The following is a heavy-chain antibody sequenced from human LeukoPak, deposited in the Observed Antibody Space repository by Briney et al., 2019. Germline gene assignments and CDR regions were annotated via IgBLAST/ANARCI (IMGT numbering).Heavy chain of an antibody. Sequence: SGGSLRLSCAASGFTFSSYSMNWVRQAPGKGLEWVSSISSSSTYIYYADSVRGRFAISRDNAKNSLYPQMNSLRAEDTAVYYCARGDTAFDYWGQGTLVTVSS. CDR3: ARGDTAFDY. CDR1: GFTFSSYS. J-gene: IGHJ4*02. V-gene: IGHV3-21*01. CDR2: ISSSSTYI. D-gene: IGHD5-18*01.